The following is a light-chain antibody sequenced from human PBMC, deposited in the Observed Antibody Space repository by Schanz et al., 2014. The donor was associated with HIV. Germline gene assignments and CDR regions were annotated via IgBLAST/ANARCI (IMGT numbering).Light chain of an antibody. V-gene: IGKV3-20*01. CDR2: GAS. CDR1: QRVSSY. Sequence: EIVLTQSPATLSLSPGERATLSCRASQRVSSYLAWYHQKPGQAPRLLIYGASNRATGIPDRFSGSGSETDFTLTISRLEPEDFAVYYCQQYGSSPRLTFGGGTTVEIK. J-gene: IGKJ4*01. CDR3: QQYGSSPRLT.